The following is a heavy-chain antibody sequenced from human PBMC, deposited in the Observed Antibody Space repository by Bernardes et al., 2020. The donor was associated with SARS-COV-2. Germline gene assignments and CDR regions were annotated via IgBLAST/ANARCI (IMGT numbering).Heavy chain of an antibody. D-gene: IGHD2-15*01. J-gene: IGHJ6*02. CDR1: GFTFSSYG. Sequence: GGSLRLSCAASGFTFSSYGMHWVRQAPGKGLEWVAVISYDGSNKYYADSVKGRFTISRDNSKNTLYLQMNSLRAEDTAVYYCAKDLVAATHPYYYYGMDVWGQGTTVTVSS. CDR3: AKDLVAATHPYYYYGMDV. V-gene: IGHV3-30*18. CDR2: ISYDGSNK.